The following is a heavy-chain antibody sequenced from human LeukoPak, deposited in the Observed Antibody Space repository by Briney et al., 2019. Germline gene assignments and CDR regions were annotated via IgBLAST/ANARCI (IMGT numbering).Heavy chain of an antibody. Sequence: SETLSLTCTVNGGSFSDYYWSWIRQPPGKGLEWIGEINHSGSINHNPSLKSRVTISVDTSKNQFSLKLSSVTAADTAVYYCARLSSSWFRRWFDPWGQGTLVTVSS. D-gene: IGHD6-13*01. CDR2: INHSGSI. CDR1: GGSFSDYY. V-gene: IGHV4-34*01. CDR3: ARLSSSWFRRWFDP. J-gene: IGHJ5*02.